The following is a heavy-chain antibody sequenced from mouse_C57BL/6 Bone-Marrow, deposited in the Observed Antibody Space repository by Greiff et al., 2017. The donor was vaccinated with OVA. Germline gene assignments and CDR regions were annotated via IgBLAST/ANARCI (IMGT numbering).Heavy chain of an antibody. CDR2: IDPENGDT. V-gene: IGHV14-4*01. J-gene: IGHJ2*01. Sequence: EVQVVESGAELVRPGASVKLSCTASGFNIKDDYMHWVKQRPEQGLEWIGWIDPENGDTEYASKFQGKATITADTSSNTAYLQLSSLTSEDTAVYYCTSICEDFDYWGQGTTLTVSS. CDR1: GFNIKDDY. CDR3: TSICEDFDY. D-gene: IGHD2-3*01.